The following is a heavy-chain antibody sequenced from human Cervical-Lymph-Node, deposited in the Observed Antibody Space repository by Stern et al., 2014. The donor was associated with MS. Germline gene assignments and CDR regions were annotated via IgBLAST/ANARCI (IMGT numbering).Heavy chain of an antibody. D-gene: IGHD4-17*01. CDR3: ARAEGYGDYWFDP. Sequence: VQLFESGPGLVKPSQNLSLTCTVFGGSISSGGYYWSWIRQHPGKGLEWIGYIYYSGSTYYNPSLKSLVTISVDTSKNQFSLKLSSVTAADTAVYYCARAEGYGDYWFDPWGQGTLVTVSS. V-gene: IGHV4-31*01. J-gene: IGHJ5*02. CDR2: IYYSGST. CDR1: GGSISSGGYY.